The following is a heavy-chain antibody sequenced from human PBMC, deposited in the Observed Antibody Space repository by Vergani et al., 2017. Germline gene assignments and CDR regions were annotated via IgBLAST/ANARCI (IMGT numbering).Heavy chain of an antibody. D-gene: IGHD3-3*01. Sequence: QVQLVESGGGVVQPGRSLRLSCAASGFTFSSYAMHWVHQAPGKGLEWVAVISYDGSNKYYADSVKGRFTISRDNSKNTLYLQMNSLRAEDTAVYYCAREYDFWSGYYPNPGYWGQGTLVTVSS. CDR2: ISYDGSNK. V-gene: IGHV3-30-3*01. CDR1: GFTFSSYA. J-gene: IGHJ4*02. CDR3: AREYDFWSGYYPNPGY.